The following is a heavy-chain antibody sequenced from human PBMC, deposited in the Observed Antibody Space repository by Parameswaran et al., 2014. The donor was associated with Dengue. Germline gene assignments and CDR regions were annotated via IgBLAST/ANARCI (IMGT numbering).Heavy chain of an antibody. V-gene: IGHV4-39*01. J-gene: IGHJ3*02. CDR2: LLYGST. CDR1: GGSIGRSVLL. Sequence: SETLSLTCSVSGGSIGRSVLLLGLDPPAPRKGAGVDWDYLLYGSTYYNPSLKSRVTISVDTSKNQFSLKLSSVTAADTAVYYCARRELVYYYDSGLFDIWGQGTMVTVSS. D-gene: IGHD3-22*01. CDR3: ARRELVYYYDSGLFDI.